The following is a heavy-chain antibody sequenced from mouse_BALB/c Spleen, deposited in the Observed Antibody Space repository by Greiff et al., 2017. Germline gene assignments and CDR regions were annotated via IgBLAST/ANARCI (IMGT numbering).Heavy chain of an antibody. D-gene: IGHD1-2*01. Sequence: EVKLMESGPGLVKPSQSLSLTCSVTGYSITSGYYWNWIRQFPGNKLEWMGYISYDGSNNYNPSLKNRISITRDTSKNQFFLKLNSVTTEDTATYYCARDYGYNYYFDYWGQGTTLTVSS. CDR3: ARDYGYNYYFDY. J-gene: IGHJ2*01. V-gene: IGHV3-6*02. CDR1: GYSITSGYY. CDR2: ISYDGSN.